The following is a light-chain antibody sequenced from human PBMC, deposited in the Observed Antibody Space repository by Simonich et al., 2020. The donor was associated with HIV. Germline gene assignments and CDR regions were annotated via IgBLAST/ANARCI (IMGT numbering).Light chain of an antibody. J-gene: IGLJ3*02. Sequence: NFMLTQPHSVSESPGKTVTISCTRSSGRIASNYVQWYQERPGSAPTTMIYEDNQRPSGVPDRFSGSIDSSSNSASLTISGLKTEDEADYYCQSYDSSNQGVFGGGTKLTVL. V-gene: IGLV6-57*03. CDR3: QSYDSSNQGV. CDR1: SGRIASNY. CDR2: EDN.